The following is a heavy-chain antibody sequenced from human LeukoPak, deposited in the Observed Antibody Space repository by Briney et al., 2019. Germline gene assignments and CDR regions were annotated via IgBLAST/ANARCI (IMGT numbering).Heavy chain of an antibody. V-gene: IGHV4-38-2*02. CDR1: GYSISSGYD. CDR3: ARDLDY. Sequence: SETLSLTCSVSGYSISSGYDWGWIRQPPGKGLEWIGRIYHSGSTYYNPSLKSRVNISVDTSKNQFSLKLSSVTAADTAVYYCARDLDYWGQGTLVTVSS. J-gene: IGHJ4*02. CDR2: IYHSGST.